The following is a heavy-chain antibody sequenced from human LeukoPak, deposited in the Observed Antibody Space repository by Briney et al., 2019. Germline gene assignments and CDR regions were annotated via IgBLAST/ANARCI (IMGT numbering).Heavy chain of an antibody. CDR2: ISSSGSTI. J-gene: IGHJ6*04. Sequence: GGSLRLSCAASGFTFSSYEMNWVRQAPGEGLEWVSYISSSGSTIYYADSVKGRFTISRGNAKNSLYLQMNSLRAEDTAVYYCARDGSGSYVLYYYYGMDVWGKGTTVTVSS. V-gene: IGHV3-48*03. CDR3: ARDGSGSYVLYYYYGMDV. D-gene: IGHD3-10*01. CDR1: GFTFSSYE.